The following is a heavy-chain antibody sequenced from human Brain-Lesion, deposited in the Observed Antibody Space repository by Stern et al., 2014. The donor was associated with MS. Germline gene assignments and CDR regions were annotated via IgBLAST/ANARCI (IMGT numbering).Heavy chain of an antibody. J-gene: IGHJ4*02. Sequence: VQLLESGPGLVKPSETLSLTCTVSGGSISSSSYYWGWIRQPPGKGLEWIGGIYYRGSTYYNPSLKSRVTISMDTRKNQFSLRRSSVTAADTAVYFCAKLWLGELPESPFDYWGQGTLVTVSS. V-gene: IGHV4-39*01. CDR1: GGSISSSSYY. CDR2: IYYRGST. D-gene: IGHD3-10*01. CDR3: AKLWLGELPESPFDY.